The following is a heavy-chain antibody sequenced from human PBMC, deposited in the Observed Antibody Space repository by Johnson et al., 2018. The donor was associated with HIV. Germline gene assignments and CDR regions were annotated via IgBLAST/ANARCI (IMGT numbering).Heavy chain of an antibody. CDR1: GFTVSSNY. D-gene: IGHD7-27*01. CDR3: AKIPGANWGSPDDFDV. J-gene: IGHJ3*01. Sequence: VQLVESGGGLVQPGGSLRLSCAASGFTVSSNYMSWVRQAPGKGLEWVSGISWNSGSVDYVDSVKGRFTISRDNAKKSLFLQMNSLRVEDTAVYYCAKIPGANWGSPDDFDVWGQGTMVTVSS. CDR2: SWNSGSV. V-gene: IGHV3-66*01.